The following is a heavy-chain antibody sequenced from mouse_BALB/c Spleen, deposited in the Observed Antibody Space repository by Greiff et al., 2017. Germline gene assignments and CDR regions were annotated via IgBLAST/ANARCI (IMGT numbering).Heavy chain of an antibody. CDR3: ARVLDYAMDY. Sequence: QVQLQQSGAELAKPGASVKMSCKASGYTFTSYWMHWVKQRPGQGLEWIGYINPSTGYTEYNQKFKDKATLTADKSSSTAYMQLSSLTSEDSAVYYCARVLDYAMDYWGQGTSVTVSS. D-gene: IGHD2-10*02. J-gene: IGHJ4*01. V-gene: IGHV1-7*01. CDR1: GYTFTSYW. CDR2: INPSTGYT.